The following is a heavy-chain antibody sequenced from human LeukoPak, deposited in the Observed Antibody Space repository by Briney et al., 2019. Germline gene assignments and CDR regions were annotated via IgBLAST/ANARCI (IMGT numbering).Heavy chain of an antibody. CDR1: GGSISSGDYY. Sequence: SQTLSLTCTVSGGSISSGDYYWSWIRQPPGKGLEWIGYIYYSGSTYYNPPLKSRVTISVDTSKNQFSLKLSSVTAADTAVYYCARADTAMIFYFDYWGQGTLVTVSS. CDR3: ARADTAMIFYFDY. CDR2: IYYSGST. J-gene: IGHJ4*02. D-gene: IGHD5-18*01. V-gene: IGHV4-30-4*01.